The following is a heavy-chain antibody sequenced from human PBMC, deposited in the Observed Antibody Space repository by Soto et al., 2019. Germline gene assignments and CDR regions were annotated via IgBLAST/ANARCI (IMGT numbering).Heavy chain of an antibody. CDR3: AKPKGADIPFDP. Sequence: QVQLVESGGGVVQPGKSLRLSCAAAGFAFSRDGMHWVRQAPGKGLEWVAVISFDGSDKYYADSVKGRFTISRDNSKNTVESAMNRLRPEDTALYYWAKPKGADIPFDPWGQGTLVTVSS. CDR2: ISFDGSDK. CDR1: GFAFSRDG. J-gene: IGHJ5*02. V-gene: IGHV3-30*18. D-gene: IGHD3-9*01.